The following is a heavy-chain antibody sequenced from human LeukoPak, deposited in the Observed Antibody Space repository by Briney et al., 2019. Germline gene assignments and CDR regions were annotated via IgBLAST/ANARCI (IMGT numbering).Heavy chain of an antibody. Sequence: SETLSLTCTVSGYSISSGYYWGWIRQPPGKGLEWIGSIYHSGSTYYNPSLKSRVSISVDTSKNQFSLKLSSVTAADTAVYYCARGYGSGSYYNFFRSHYFDYWGQGTLVTVSS. D-gene: IGHD3-10*01. CDR1: GYSISSGYY. CDR3: ARGYGSGSYYNFFRSHYFDY. J-gene: IGHJ4*02. V-gene: IGHV4-38-2*02. CDR2: IYHSGST.